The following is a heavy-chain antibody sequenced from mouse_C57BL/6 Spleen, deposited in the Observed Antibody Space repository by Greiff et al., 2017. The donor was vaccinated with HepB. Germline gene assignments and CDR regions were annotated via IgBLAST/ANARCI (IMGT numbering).Heavy chain of an antibody. J-gene: IGHJ2*01. V-gene: IGHV5-4*01. Sequence: EVQGVESGGGLVKPGGSLKLSCAASGFTFSSYAMSWVRQTPEKRLEWVATISDGGSYTYYPDNVKGRFTISRDNAKNNLYLQMSHLKSEDTAMYYCARDQGGTNYFDYWGQGTTLTVSS. D-gene: IGHD3-3*01. CDR1: GFTFSSYA. CDR3: ARDQGGTNYFDY. CDR2: ISDGGSYT.